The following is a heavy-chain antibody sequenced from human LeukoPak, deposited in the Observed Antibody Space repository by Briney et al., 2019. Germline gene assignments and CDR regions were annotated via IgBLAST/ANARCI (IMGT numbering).Heavy chain of an antibody. D-gene: IGHD3-9*01. CDR1: GGTFSSYA. J-gene: IGHJ5*02. V-gene: IGHV1-69*13. CDR2: IIPIFGTA. Sequence: GASAKVSCKASGGTFSSYAISWVRQAPGQGLEWMGGIIPIFGTANYAQKFQGRVTITADECTSTAYMELSSLRSEDTAVYYCARDIAGYDILTGYSWGQGTLVTVSS. CDR3: ARDIAGYDILTGYS.